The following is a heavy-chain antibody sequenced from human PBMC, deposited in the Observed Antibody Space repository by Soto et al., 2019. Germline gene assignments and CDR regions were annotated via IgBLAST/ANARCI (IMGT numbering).Heavy chain of an antibody. Sequence: SETRWRTCSLCVWCFMAWGCSLILQPPGNGLEWILESNHSGGTSSNPSLKSRVTIPVDKSKSQFSLTLTSVTAADRAVSYCARGSVDPVDSSGFYEY. CDR2: SNHSGGT. D-gene: IGHD3-22*01. J-gene: IGHJ1*01. CDR3: ARGSVDPVDSSGFYEY. CDR1: VWCFMAWG. V-gene: IGHV4-34*01.